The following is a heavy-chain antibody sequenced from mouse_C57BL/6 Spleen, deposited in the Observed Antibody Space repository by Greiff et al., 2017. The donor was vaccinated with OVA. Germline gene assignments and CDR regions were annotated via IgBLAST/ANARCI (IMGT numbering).Heavy chain of an antibody. CDR2: INPYNGGT. CDR1: GYTFTDYY. Sequence: EVQLQQSGPVLVKPGASVKMSCKASGYTFTDYYMNWVKQSHGKSLEWIGVINPYNGGTSYNQKFKGKATLTVDKSSSTAYMELNSLTSEDSAVYYCQLRLRNYAMDYWGQGTSVTVSS. D-gene: IGHD3-2*02. V-gene: IGHV1-19*01. CDR3: QLRLRNYAMDY. J-gene: IGHJ4*01.